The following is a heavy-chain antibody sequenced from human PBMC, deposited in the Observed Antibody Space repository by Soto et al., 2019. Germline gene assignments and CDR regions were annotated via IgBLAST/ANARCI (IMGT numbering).Heavy chain of an antibody. CDR3: AGQTFTIAAASYGRSNWFDP. J-gene: IGHJ5*02. CDR2: IYFTGNT. Sequence: SETLSLTCTASGGSITSSSHFWGWVRQPPGKGLEWIGIIYFTGNTYYTPSLKSRLTMSIDTSKNEFSLRLNSVTAADTAVYYCAGQTFTIAAASYGRSNWFDPWGPGTLVTVSS. V-gene: IGHV4-39*01. CDR1: GGSITSSSHF. D-gene: IGHD6-25*01.